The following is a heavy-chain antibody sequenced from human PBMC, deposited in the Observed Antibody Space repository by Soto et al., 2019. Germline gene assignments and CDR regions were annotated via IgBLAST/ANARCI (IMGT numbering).Heavy chain of an antibody. J-gene: IGHJ6*02. D-gene: IGHD1-26*01. Sequence: GASVKVSCKASGGTFSSYAISWVRQAPGQGLEWVGGIIPIFGTANYAQKFQGRVTITADKSTSTAYMELSSLRPEDTAVYYCARGGDTTTNEDYYYGMDVWGQGTTVTVSS. CDR2: IIPIFGTA. CDR1: GGTFSSYA. CDR3: ARGGDTTTNEDYYYGMDV. V-gene: IGHV1-69*06.